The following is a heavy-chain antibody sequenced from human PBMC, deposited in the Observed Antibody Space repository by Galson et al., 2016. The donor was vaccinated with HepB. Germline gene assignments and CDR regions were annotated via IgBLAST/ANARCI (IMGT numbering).Heavy chain of an antibody. CDR1: GFTFSTYA. CDR2: ISYDGTNK. J-gene: IGHJ2*01. V-gene: IGHV3-30-3*01. Sequence: SLRLSCAASGFTFSTYAMQWVRQAPGKGLEWVAVISYDGTNKYYADSVKGRFTISRDNAKNTLYLQMNSLRAEDTAVYYCAKDRGLHHWFFDLWGRGTPVTVSS. CDR3: AKDRGLHHWFFDL. D-gene: IGHD2-15*01.